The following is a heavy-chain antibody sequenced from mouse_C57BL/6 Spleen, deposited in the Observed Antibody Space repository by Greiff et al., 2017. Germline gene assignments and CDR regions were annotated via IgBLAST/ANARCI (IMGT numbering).Heavy chain of an antibody. Sequence: VQLQQSGAELLRPGASVTLSSKASGYTFPAYELHWVKQTPVHGLEWIGVFDPETVGPASNQKFKGKAILTADKSSSTAYIALRSLTSEDSAVYYCTDGYFDYWGQGTTLTVSS. CDR3: TDGYFDY. CDR1: GYTFPAYE. CDR2: FDPETVGP. V-gene: IGHV1-15*01. J-gene: IGHJ2*01.